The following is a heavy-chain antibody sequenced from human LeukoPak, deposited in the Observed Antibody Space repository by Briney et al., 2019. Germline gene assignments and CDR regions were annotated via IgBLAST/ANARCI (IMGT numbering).Heavy chain of an antibody. V-gene: IGHV1-18*01. D-gene: IGHD3-22*01. CDR2: ISAYNGNT. Sequence: ASAKVSCKASGYTFTNYGISWVRQAPGQGLEWMGWISAYNGNTNYAQKLQGRVSLTTDTSTSTAYMELRSLRSDDTAVYYCARDRYYYDSSGYYPYYWGQGTLVTVSS. J-gene: IGHJ4*02. CDR1: GYTFTNYG. CDR3: ARDRYYYDSSGYYPYY.